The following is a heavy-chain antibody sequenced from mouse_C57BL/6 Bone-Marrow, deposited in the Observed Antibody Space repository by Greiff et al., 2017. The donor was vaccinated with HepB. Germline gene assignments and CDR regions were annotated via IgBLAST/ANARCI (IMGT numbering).Heavy chain of an antibody. D-gene: IGHD1-1*01. Sequence: QVQLQQSGAELVKPGASVKLSCKASGYTFTSYWMQWVKQRPGQGLEWIGEIDPSDSYTNYNQKFKGKATLTVDTSSSTAYMQLSSLTSEDSAVYYCARKGYYVFAYWGQGTLVTVSA. CDR1: GYTFTSYW. V-gene: IGHV1-50*01. CDR3: ARKGYYVFAY. J-gene: IGHJ3*01. CDR2: IDPSDSYT.